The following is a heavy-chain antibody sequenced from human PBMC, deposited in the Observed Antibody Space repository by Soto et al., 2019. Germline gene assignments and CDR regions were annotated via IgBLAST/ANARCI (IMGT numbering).Heavy chain of an antibody. CDR3: ARLAHSSSSPNFDY. V-gene: IGHV4-34*01. D-gene: IGHD6-6*01. CDR1: GGCFSGYY. J-gene: IGHJ4*02. CDR2: INHSGST. Sequence: SETVSLTCAVYGGCFSGYYWSWIRKNSGKGLEWIGEINHSGSTNYNPSLKSRVTISVDTSKNQFSLKLSSVTAADTAVYYCARLAHSSSSPNFDYWGQGTLVTVSS.